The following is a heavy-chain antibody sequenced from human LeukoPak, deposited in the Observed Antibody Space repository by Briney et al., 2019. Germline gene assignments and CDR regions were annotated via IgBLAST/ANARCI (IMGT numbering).Heavy chain of an antibody. V-gene: IGHV4-61*01. Sequence: PSETLSLTCAVSDYSISSGYYWSWIRQPPGKGLEWIGYIYYNGSPNYNPSLKSRVTISIDTSKNQFSLKMRSVTAADTAMYYRASHSSLEASSSSWDRDFNYWGQGTLVTVSS. CDR1: DYSISSGYY. D-gene: IGHD6-13*01. J-gene: IGHJ4*02. CDR3: ASHSSLEASSSSWDRDFNY. CDR2: IYYNGSP.